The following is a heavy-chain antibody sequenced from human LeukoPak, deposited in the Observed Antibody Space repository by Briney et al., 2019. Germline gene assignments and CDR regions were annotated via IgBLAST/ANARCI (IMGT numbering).Heavy chain of an antibody. CDR1: GFTFSSYE. CDR3: ARAPPRYCSGGSCYGN. Sequence: GGSLRLSCAASGFTFSSYEMNWVRQAPGKGLEWVSYISSSGSTIYYADSVKGRFTISRDNAKNSLYLQMNSLRAEDTAVYNCARAPPRYCSGGSCYGNWGQGTLVTVSS. D-gene: IGHD2-15*01. J-gene: IGHJ4*02. CDR2: ISSSGSTI. V-gene: IGHV3-48*03.